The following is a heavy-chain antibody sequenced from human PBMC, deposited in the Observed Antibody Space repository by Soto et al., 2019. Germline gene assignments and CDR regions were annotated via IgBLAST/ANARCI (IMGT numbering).Heavy chain of an antibody. D-gene: IGHD2-21*02. V-gene: IGHV1-2*02. CDR1: GYTFINFY. Sequence: GASVKVSCKSSGYTFINFYIHWGRQAPGQGFEWMGRISPKSGGTNYAQKFQGRVRMTWDTSLKTAYMELSSLMSEDTAVYYCARPPGYISDWHYFDLWGQGTQVTVSS. CDR2: ISPKSGGT. CDR3: ARPPGYISDWHYFDL. J-gene: IGHJ4*02.